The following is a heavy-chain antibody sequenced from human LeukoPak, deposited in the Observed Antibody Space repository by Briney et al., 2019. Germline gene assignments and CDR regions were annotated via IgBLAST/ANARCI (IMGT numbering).Heavy chain of an antibody. D-gene: IGHD3-9*01. Sequence: ASVKVSCKASGYTFTGYYVHWVRQAPGQGLEWMGWINPNNGGTKYAQKFQGRVTMTRDTSISTAYMELSRLRSDDTAVYYCARDFIFYEILTGYYNLYYFDQWGQGTLVTVSS. J-gene: IGHJ4*02. CDR1: GYTFTGYY. V-gene: IGHV1-2*02. CDR3: ARDFIFYEILTGYYNLYYFDQ. CDR2: INPNNGGT.